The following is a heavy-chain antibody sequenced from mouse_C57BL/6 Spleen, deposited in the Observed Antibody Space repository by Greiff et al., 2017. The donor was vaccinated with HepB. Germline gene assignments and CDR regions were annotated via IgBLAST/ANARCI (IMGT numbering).Heavy chain of an antibody. J-gene: IGHJ1*03. D-gene: IGHD2-12*01. Sequence: QVQLQQSGAELVRPGTSVKLSCKASGYTFTSYWMHWVKQRPGQGLEWIGVIDPSDSYTNYNQKFKGKATLTVDTSSSTAYMQLSSLTSEDSAVYYCARTLRRRYFDVWGTGTTVTVSS. CDR2: IDPSDSYT. CDR1: GYTFTSYW. CDR3: ARTLRRRYFDV. V-gene: IGHV1-59*01.